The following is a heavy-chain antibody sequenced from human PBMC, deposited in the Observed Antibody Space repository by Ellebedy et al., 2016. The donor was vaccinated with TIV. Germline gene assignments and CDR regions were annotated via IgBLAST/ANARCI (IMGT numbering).Heavy chain of an antibody. CDR3: ADGRSGYGMDV. J-gene: IGHJ6*02. CDR2: ISAYNGNT. V-gene: IGHV1-18*01. Sequence: AASVKVSCKASGGTFSSYAISWVRQAPGQGLEWMGWISAYNGNTNYAQKLQGRVTMTTDTSTSTAYMELRSLRSDDTAVYYCADGRSGYGMDVWGQGTTVTVSS. CDR1: GGTFSSYA. D-gene: IGHD6-19*01.